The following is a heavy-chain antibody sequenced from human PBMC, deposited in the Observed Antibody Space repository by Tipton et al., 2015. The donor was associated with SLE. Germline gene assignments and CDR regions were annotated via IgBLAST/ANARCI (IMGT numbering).Heavy chain of an antibody. Sequence: SLRLSCTASGFSFDDCAMHWVRQAPGKGLEWVSYITTSGDTVYYADSVKGRFTISRDNAKNLLYLQMNSLRADDTAVYYCARDSGYYDSSEYYYSDHWGQGTLVTVSS. D-gene: IGHD3-22*01. J-gene: IGHJ4*02. CDR2: ITTSGDTV. CDR3: ARDSGYYDSSEYYYSDH. CDR1: GFSFDDCA. V-gene: IGHV3-48*03.